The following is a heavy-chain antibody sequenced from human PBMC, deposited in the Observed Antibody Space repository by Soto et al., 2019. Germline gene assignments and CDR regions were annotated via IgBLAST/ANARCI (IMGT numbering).Heavy chain of an antibody. CDR2: ISWNSETT. Sequence: EVQLVESGGALVQPGRSLRLSCAASGFTFHDHAMHWVRQVPGKGLAWISGISWNSETTRYAESVKGRFTISRDNAKNSLDLQMNSLRVEDTALYYCAKDKAAAGAFNAFDVWGQGTMVTVSS. V-gene: IGHV3-9*01. D-gene: IGHD6-13*01. CDR3: AKDKAAAGAFNAFDV. CDR1: GFTFHDHA. J-gene: IGHJ3*01.